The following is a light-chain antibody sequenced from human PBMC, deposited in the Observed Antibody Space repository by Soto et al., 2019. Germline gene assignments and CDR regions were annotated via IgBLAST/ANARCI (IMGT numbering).Light chain of an antibody. CDR1: QGISNY. CDR3: QQYDSYPRT. Sequence: AIRMTQSPSSFSASTGDRVTITCRASQGISNYLAWYQQKPGKAPKLLIYAASTLQSGVPSRFSGSGSGTDFTLTISCLQSEDFATYYCQQYDSYPRTFGQGTTVEIK. V-gene: IGKV1-8*01. J-gene: IGKJ1*01. CDR2: AAS.